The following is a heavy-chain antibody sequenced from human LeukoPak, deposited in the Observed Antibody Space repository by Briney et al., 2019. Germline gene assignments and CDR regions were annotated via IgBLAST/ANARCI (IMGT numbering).Heavy chain of an antibody. Sequence: PSETLSLTCTVSGGSISSYYWSWIRQPPGKGLEWIGYIYYSGSTNYNPSLKSGVTISVDTSKNQFSLKLSSVTAADTAVYYCASSMYSSSSPDYWGQGTLVTVSS. J-gene: IGHJ4*02. D-gene: IGHD6-6*01. CDR3: ASSMYSSSSPDY. V-gene: IGHV4-59*01. CDR2: IYYSGST. CDR1: GGSISSYY.